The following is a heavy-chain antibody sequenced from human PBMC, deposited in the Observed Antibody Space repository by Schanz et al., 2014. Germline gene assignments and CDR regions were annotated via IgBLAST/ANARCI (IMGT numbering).Heavy chain of an antibody. CDR1: GFTFSCCA. Sequence: EVQLVESGGGLVQPGGSLRLSCAASGFTFSCCAMSWVRLAPGRGLEWVSAISNNGGDTYYADSVKGRFTISRDNSKNTVYVQMNSLRLDDTAIYYCARDWSPGSKNAFDIWGPGTMVTVSS. V-gene: IGHV3-23*04. CDR3: ARDWSPGSKNAFDI. D-gene: IGHD3-10*01. CDR2: ISNNGGDT. J-gene: IGHJ3*02.